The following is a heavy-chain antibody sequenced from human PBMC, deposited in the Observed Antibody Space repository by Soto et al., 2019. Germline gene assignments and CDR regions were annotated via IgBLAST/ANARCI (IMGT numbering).Heavy chain of an antibody. D-gene: IGHD2-15*01. V-gene: IGHV4-31*03. CDR1: GVPISRCGYY. CDR3: VIVGALGWKLHQGGRYFDY. J-gene: IGHJ4*02. CDR2: IYYSGST. Sequence: PSETLSLTCTVSGVPISRCGYYWSWIRQHPGKGLEWIEYIYYSGSTYYNPSLKSRVTISVDTSKNQFSLKLSSVAAADTAVYFCVIVGALGWKLHQGGRYFDYWGQGTLVTVSS.